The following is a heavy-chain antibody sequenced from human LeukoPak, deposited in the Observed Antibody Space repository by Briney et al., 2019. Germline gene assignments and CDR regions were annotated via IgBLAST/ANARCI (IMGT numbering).Heavy chain of an antibody. J-gene: IGHJ4*02. V-gene: IGHV3-23*01. CDR3: AKDRSIGTYYTFDH. CDR1: GFTFSDYA. CDR2: ISGSGLMT. Sequence: GGSLRLSCAASGFTFSDYAMTWVRQAPGKGLEWVATISGSGLMTYHADSVKGRFTVSGDNSKNTLYLQMSSLTAADTAVYYCAKDRSIGTYYTFDHWGQGTLVTVSS. D-gene: IGHD1-26*01.